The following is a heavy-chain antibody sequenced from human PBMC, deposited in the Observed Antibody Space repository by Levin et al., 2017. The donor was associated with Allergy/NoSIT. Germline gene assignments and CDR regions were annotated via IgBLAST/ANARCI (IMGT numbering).Heavy chain of an antibody. CDR1: GFTFSDHY. CDR2: SRNKADSYTT. J-gene: IGHJ4*02. D-gene: IGHD1-26*01. Sequence: GSLRLSCAVSGFTFSDHYMDWVRQAPGKGLEWVGRSRNKADSYTTEYAASVKGRFTISRDDSKNSLYLQMNSLKSEDTAVYYCVRDHRESYTFDHWGQGTLVTVSS. V-gene: IGHV3-72*01. CDR3: VRDHRESYTFDH.